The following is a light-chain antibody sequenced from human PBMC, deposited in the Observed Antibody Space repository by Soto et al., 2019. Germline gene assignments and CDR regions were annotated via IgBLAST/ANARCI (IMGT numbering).Light chain of an antibody. CDR2: GSS. V-gene: IGKV3-15*01. CDR3: HQRYNWPRVT. CDR1: QSVCSN. J-gene: IGKJ5*01. Sequence: EILLTQSPATLPVSPGERATLSCRASQSVCSNLAWFQQKPGQAPRHLIYGSSTRATGVPARFSGSGSGTDFTLTITSLEPEDFAVYFCHQRYNWPRVTFGQGTRLEIK.